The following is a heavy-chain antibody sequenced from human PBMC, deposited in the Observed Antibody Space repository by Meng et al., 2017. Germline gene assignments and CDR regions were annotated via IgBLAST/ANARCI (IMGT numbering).Heavy chain of an antibody. J-gene: IGHJ4*02. CDR3: AKDMAAATIYYFDY. CDR2: ISWNSGTI. Sequence: SLKISCAASGFTFDDDAMHWVRQAPGKGLEWVSGISWNSGTIGYADSVKGRFTISRDNAKNSLYLQMNRLRAEDTALYYCAKDMAAATIYYFDYWGQGTLVTVSS. D-gene: IGHD6-13*01. V-gene: IGHV3-9*01. CDR1: GFTFDDDA.